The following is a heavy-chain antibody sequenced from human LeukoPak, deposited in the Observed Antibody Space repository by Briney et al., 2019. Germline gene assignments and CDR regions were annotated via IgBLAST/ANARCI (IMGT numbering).Heavy chain of an antibody. D-gene: IGHD1-26*01. CDR3: ASLGSGSLLGYFDY. Sequence: GGSLRLSCAASGFTVSSYYMSWVRQAPGKGLEWVSVIYSGGGTYYADSVKGRFTISRDNSKNTLYLQMNSLRAEDTAVYYCASLGSGSLLGYFDYWGQGTLVTVSS. CDR2: IYSGGGT. V-gene: IGHV3-66*01. J-gene: IGHJ4*02. CDR1: GFTVSSYY.